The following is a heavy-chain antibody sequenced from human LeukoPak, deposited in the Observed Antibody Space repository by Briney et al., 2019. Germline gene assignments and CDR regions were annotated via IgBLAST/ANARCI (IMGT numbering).Heavy chain of an antibody. J-gene: IGHJ4*02. CDR2: ISNSGGST. CDR1: GFTFSSYA. V-gene: IGHV3-23*01. D-gene: IGHD6-6*01. Sequence: GGSLRLSCAASGFTFSSYAMNWAGQAQGKGLKWVSGISNSGGSTYYADSVKGRFTISRDNSKNTLYLQMNSLRAEDTAVYYCAKETSSSFDYWGQGTLVTVSS. CDR3: AKETSSSFDY.